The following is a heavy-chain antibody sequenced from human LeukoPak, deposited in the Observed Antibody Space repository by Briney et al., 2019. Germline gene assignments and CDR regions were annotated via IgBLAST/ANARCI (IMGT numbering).Heavy chain of an antibody. D-gene: IGHD2-15*01. CDR3: ARRRHCTSGSCEDFDY. J-gene: IGHJ4*02. CDR2: IYPGDSDT. V-gene: IGHV5-51*01. CDR1: GYRFANYW. Sequence: GASLQTSSNGSGYRFANYWIGWVRQMPGKGLEWMGTIYPGDSDTRYSPSFQGQVTISADKSISTAYLQWSSPNAWDTCLYHCARRRHCTSGSCEDFDYWGQGTLVTVSS.